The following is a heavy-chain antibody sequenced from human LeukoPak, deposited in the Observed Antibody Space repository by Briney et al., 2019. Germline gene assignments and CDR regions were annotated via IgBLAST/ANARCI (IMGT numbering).Heavy chain of an antibody. CDR2: ISSSGSTI. CDR3: ARDSIVVVPAANYAFYV. D-gene: IGHD2-2*01. V-gene: IGHV3-11*01. CDR1: GFTFSDYY. Sequence: GGSLRLSCAASGFTFSDYYMSWIRQAPGKGLEWVSYISSSGSTIYYAASVKGRFTISRADAKNPMYRQMNSRRAEDTAVYYCARDSIVVVPAANYAFYVWGQGTMVIVSS. J-gene: IGHJ3*01.